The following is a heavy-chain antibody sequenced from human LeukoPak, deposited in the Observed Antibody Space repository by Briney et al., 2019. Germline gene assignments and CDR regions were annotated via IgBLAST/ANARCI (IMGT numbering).Heavy chain of an antibody. CDR2: IIPIFGTA. CDR1: GGTFSSYA. D-gene: IGHD5-12*01. Sequence: SVKVSCKASGGTFSSYAISWVRQAPGQGLEWMGGIIPIFGTANYAQKFQGRVTITADESTSTAYMELSSLRSEDTAVYYCARVGVATTYGSFFDYWGQGTLVIVSS. V-gene: IGHV1-69*01. J-gene: IGHJ4*02. CDR3: ARVGVATTYGSFFDY.